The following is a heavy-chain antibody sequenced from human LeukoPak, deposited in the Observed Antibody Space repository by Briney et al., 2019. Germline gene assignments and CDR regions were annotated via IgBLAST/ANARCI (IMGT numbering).Heavy chain of an antibody. J-gene: IGHJ4*02. D-gene: IGHD6-19*01. CDR1: GGSISSYY. CDR3: ARGGGRQWLVRLFDY. CDR2: IYYSGST. V-gene: IGHV4-59*01. Sequence: PSETLSLTCTVSGGSISSYYWSWIRQPPGKGLEWIGYIYYSGSTNFNPSLKSRVTISVDTSKNQFSLKLSSVTAADTAVYYCARGGGRQWLVRLFDYWGQGTLVTVSS.